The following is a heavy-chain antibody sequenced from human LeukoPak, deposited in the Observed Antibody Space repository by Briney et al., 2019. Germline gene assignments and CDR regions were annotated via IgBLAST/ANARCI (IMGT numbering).Heavy chain of an antibody. CDR1: GFTFSSYG. D-gene: IGHD4-11*01. V-gene: IGHV3-23*01. CDR2: ISGSGGST. J-gene: IGHJ4*02. CDR3: AKRVSNSNHFDY. Sequence: GGSLRLSCAASGFTFSSYGMSWVRQAPGKGLEWVSAISGSGGSTYYADSVKGRFTISRDNSKNTLYLQMNSLRAEDTAVYYCAKRVSNSNHFDYWGQGTLVTVSS.